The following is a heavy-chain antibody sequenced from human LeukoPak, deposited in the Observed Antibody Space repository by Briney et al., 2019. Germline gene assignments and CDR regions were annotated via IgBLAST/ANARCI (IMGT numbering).Heavy chain of an antibody. CDR3: ATRGYCSGGSCYEGYYMDV. CDR1: GGTFSSYT. D-gene: IGHD2-15*01. CDR2: IIPIFGTA. V-gene: IGHV1-69*05. Sequence: ASVKVSCKASGGTFSSYTISWVRQAPGQGLEWMGGIIPIFGTANYAQKFQSRVTITTDESTSTGYMELNSLRSEDTAVYYCATRGYCSGGSCYEGYYMDVWGKGTTVTVSS. J-gene: IGHJ6*03.